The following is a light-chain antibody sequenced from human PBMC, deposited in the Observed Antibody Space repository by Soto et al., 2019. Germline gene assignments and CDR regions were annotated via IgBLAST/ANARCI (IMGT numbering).Light chain of an antibody. Sequence: EIVLTQSPGTLSLSPGERATLSCRASQSVSSSYLAWYQQKPGQAPRLLIYDASSRATGIPDRFSGSGSGPEFPVTISSLEPEDFAVYYCQQYGSSSYTFGQGTKLEIK. CDR1: QSVSSSY. J-gene: IGKJ2*01. CDR3: QQYGSSSYT. CDR2: DAS. V-gene: IGKV3-20*01.